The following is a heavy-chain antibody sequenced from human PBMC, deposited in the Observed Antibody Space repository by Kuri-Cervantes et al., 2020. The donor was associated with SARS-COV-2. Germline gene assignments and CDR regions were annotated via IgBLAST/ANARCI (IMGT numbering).Heavy chain of an antibody. V-gene: IGHV4-34*01. Sequence: SETLSLTCAVYGGSFSGYYWSWIRQPPGKGLGWIGEINHSGSTNYNPSLKSRVTISVDTSKNQFSLKLSSVTAADTAVYYCAREVYYYDSSRGGPDAGMDVWGQGTTVTVSS. J-gene: IGHJ6*02. CDR3: AREVYYYDSSRGGPDAGMDV. D-gene: IGHD3-22*01. CDR1: GGSFSGYY. CDR2: INHSGST.